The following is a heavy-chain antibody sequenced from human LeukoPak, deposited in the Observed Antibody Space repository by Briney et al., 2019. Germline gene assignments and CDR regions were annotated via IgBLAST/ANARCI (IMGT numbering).Heavy chain of an antibody. Sequence: GGSLRLSCTASGFTFSSYAMSWVRQAPGKGLEWVSGISGSSDNTYYADSVKGRFTISRDNSKNTLYVQVNSLGTEDTAAYYCAKGSYYDSSGSFYFDYWGQGTLVTVSS. CDR2: ISGSSDNT. CDR1: GFTFSSYA. V-gene: IGHV3-23*01. J-gene: IGHJ4*02. D-gene: IGHD3-22*01. CDR3: AKGSYYDSSGSFYFDY.